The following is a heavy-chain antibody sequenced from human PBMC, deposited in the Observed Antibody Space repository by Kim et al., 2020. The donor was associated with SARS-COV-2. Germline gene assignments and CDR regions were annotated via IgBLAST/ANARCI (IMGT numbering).Heavy chain of an antibody. CDR1: GFTFSSYS. CDR3: ARSSGEYDIFTGYYYYYGLDV. J-gene: IGHJ6*02. V-gene: IGHV3-21*01. CDR2: ISSSSSYI. D-gene: IGHD3-9*01. Sequence: GGSLRLSCAASGFTFSSYSMNWVRQAPGKGLEWVSSISSSSSYIYYADSVKGRFTISRDNAKNSLYLQMISLRAEDTAVYYCARSSGEYDIFTGYYYYYGLDVWGQGTTATVSS.